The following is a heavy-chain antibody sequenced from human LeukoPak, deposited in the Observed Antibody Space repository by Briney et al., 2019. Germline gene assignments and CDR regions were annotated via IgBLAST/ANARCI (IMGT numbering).Heavy chain of an antibody. V-gene: IGHV1-69*01. CDR2: IIPIFGTA. J-gene: IGHJ6*04. CDR1: GGTYSSYA. CDR3: ARPLQPVPRGSSGYDLSGMDV. D-gene: IGHD5-12*01. Sequence: SVKVSCKASGGTYSSYAISWVRQAPGQGLEWMGGIIPIFGTANYAQKFQGRVTITADESTSTAYMELSSLRSEDTAVYYCARPLQPVPRGSSGYDLSGMDVWGKGTTVTVSS.